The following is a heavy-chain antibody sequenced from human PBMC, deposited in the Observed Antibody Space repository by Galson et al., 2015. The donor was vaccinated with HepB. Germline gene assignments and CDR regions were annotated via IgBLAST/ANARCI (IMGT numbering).Heavy chain of an antibody. CDR1: GFTFSTCS. Sequence: SLRLSCAASGFTFSTCSMTWVRQAPGKGLEWVSYINGGSSTIYYADSVKGRFTISRDNSKNTLYLEMNNLRAEDTAVYYCARETSRIVFHAFDIWGQGTMVTVSS. CDR2: INGGSSTI. V-gene: IGHV3-48*04. CDR3: ARETSRIVFHAFDI. D-gene: IGHD2-21*01. J-gene: IGHJ3*02.